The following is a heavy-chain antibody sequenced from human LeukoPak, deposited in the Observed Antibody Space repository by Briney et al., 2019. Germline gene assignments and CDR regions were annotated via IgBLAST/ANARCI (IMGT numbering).Heavy chain of an antibody. J-gene: IGHJ4*02. CDR2: IRYDGSNK. CDR1: GFTFSSYG. D-gene: IGHD6-13*01. V-gene: IGHV3-30*02. Sequence: GGSLRLSCAASGFTFSSYGMHWVRQAPGKGLEWVAFIRYDGSNKYYADSVKGRFTISRDNSKNTLHLQMNSLRAEDTAVYYCAKDRSRIAAAGTPFDYWGQGTLVTVSS. CDR3: AKDRSRIAAAGTPFDY.